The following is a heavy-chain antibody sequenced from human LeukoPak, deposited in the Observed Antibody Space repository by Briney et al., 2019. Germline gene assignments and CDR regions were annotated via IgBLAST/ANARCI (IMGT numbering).Heavy chain of an antibody. J-gene: IGHJ5*02. CDR2: INPGGGST. Sequence: ASVKVSCKASGYTFSLYYMHWVRQAPGQGLEWMGVINPGGGSTNYAQKFQGRVTITADKSTSTAYMELSSLRSEDTAVYYCARRVGCSGGSCFNWFDPWGQGTLVTVSS. D-gene: IGHD2-15*01. V-gene: IGHV1-46*01. CDR3: ARRVGCSGGSCFNWFDP. CDR1: GYTFSLYY.